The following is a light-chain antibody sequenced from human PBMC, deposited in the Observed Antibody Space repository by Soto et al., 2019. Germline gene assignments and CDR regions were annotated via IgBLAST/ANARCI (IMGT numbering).Light chain of an antibody. V-gene: IGLV1-51*01. Sequence: QSVLTQPPSVSAAPGQTVTISCSGSSSNIGNNYVSWYQHLPGTAPKLLIYDNNERPSWIPDRFSGSKSGTSATLGITGLQTGDEADYYCGTWDTSLSAVVFGGGTKVTVL. CDR1: SSNIGNNY. CDR3: GTWDTSLSAVV. J-gene: IGLJ2*01. CDR2: DNN.